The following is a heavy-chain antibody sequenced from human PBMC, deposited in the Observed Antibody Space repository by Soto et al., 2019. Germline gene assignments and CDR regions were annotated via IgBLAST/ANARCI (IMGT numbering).Heavy chain of an antibody. CDR1: GGSFISGDYY. V-gene: IGHV4-30-4*01. J-gene: IGHJ4*02. CDR2: IYYSGST. CDR3: ARMATYYDSSGYRDY. D-gene: IGHD3-22*01. Sequence: SETLSLTGTVSGGSFISGDYYWSWIRQPPGKGLEWIGYIYYSGSTYYNPSLKSRVTISVDTSKNQFSLKLSSVTAADTAVYYCARMATYYDSSGYRDYWGQGTLVTVSS.